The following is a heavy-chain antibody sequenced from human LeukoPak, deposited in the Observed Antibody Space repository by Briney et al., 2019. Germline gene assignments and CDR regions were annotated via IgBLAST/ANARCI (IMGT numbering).Heavy chain of an antibody. J-gene: IGHJ4*02. D-gene: IGHD4-17*01. V-gene: IGHV4-39*01. CDR1: GGSISSSGYF. Sequence: SETLSLTCTVSGGSISSSGYFWAWIRQSPGKGLEWIGSSDYSGGTTYNPSLRSRVTVSVDTSKNQFFLKLTSVTATDTAIYYCARDFGDFRTDYWGQGTLVTVSS. CDR2: SDYSGGT. CDR3: ARDFGDFRTDY.